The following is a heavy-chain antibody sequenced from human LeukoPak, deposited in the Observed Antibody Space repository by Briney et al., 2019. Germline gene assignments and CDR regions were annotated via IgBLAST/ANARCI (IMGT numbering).Heavy chain of an antibody. V-gene: IGHV3-30*02. CDR2: IRYDGNNK. D-gene: IGHD5-24*01. J-gene: IGHJ4*02. Sequence: GGSLRLSCAASGFTFSSYAMHWVRQAPGKGLEWVASIRYDGNNKYYADSVKGRFTISRGNSKNTLYLQMNSLRAEDAAVYYCAKGGSEMATILGTYYFDFWGQGTLVTVSS. CDR3: AKGGSEMATILGTYYFDF. CDR1: GFTFSSYA.